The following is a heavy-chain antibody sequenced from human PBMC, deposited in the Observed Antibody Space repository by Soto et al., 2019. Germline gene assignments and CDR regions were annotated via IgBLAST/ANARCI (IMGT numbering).Heavy chain of an antibody. V-gene: IGHV3-21*01. CDR3: ARDLMTTLMGRISNWFDP. Sequence: GGSLRLSCATSGFTFSSYSMNWVRQAPGKGLEWVSSISSSSSYIYYADSVKGRFTISRDNAKNSLYLQMNSLRAEDTAVYYCARDLMTTLMGRISNWFDPWGQGTLVTVSS. CDR2: ISSSSSYI. CDR1: GFTFSSYS. D-gene: IGHD4-4*01. J-gene: IGHJ5*02.